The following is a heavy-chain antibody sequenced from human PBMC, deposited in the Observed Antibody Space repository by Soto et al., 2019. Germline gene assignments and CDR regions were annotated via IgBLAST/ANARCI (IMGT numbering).Heavy chain of an antibody. V-gene: IGHV3-23*01. Sequence: EMQLLESGGGLQQPGGSLRLSCEASGFTFNNFAMGWVRKAPGKGLAWISAVTGRSRNTYYADSVKGRFTISRNNFENTVYLQMDGLRVEDTAVYYCAKMTPYGGNYRDAFDVWGRGTMVTVAS. CDR2: VTGRSRNT. CDR3: AKMTPYGGNYRDAFDV. D-gene: IGHD1-26*01. J-gene: IGHJ3*01. CDR1: GFTFNNFA.